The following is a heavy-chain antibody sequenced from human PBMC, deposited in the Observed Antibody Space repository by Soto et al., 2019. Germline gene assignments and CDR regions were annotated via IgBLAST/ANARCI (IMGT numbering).Heavy chain of an antibody. D-gene: IGHD3-10*01. CDR1: GDTFTTYD. J-gene: IGHJ4*02. Sequence: ASVKVSCKASGDTFTTYDINWVRQATGHGLEWMGWINPNSGNIGYAQRFQGRVTMTRDTAIRTAYMEVSSLRSDDTAVYYCARGRASGSYYYVGYRQFDYWGQGTLVTVSS. CDR3: ARGRASGSYYYVGYRQFDY. CDR2: INPNSGNI. V-gene: IGHV1-8*01.